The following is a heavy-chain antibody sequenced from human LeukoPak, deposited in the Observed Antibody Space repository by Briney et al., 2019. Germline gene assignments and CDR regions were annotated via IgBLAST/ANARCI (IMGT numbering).Heavy chain of an antibody. Sequence: GGSLRLSCTASGFTFGDYAMSWFRQAPGKGLEWVSGIVGSGGSTHYADSVKGRFTISRDNSKNTLYLQMNSLRAEDTAVYFCARRAVTTNLYYFDCWGQGTLVTVSS. CDR1: GFTFGDYA. V-gene: IGHV3-23*01. J-gene: IGHJ4*02. CDR3: ARRAVTTNLYYFDC. CDR2: IVGSGGST. D-gene: IGHD4-17*01.